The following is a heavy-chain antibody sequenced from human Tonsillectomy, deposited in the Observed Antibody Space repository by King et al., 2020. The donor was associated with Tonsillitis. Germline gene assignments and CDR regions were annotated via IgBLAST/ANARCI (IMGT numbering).Heavy chain of an antibody. CDR2: IKQDGSEK. Sequence: DVQLVESGEDLVQPGGSLRLSCAASGFTFSNYWMSWVRQAPEKGLEWVANIKQDGSEKYYVASVKGRFTISRDNAKNSLYLQMNSLRAEDTAVYFCATTTWAPANSAWFDYWGQGTLVTVSS. CDR3: ATTTWAPANSAWFDY. V-gene: IGHV3-7*03. CDR1: GFTFSNYW. J-gene: IGHJ4*02. D-gene: IGHD6-19*01.